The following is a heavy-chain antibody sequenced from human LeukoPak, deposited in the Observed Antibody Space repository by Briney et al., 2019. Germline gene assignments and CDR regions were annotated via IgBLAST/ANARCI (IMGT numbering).Heavy chain of an antibody. CDR3: AKEGLDYYGSGSLDY. V-gene: IGHV3-23*01. CDR2: ISGSGGST. Sequence: PGGSLRLSCAASGFTFSSYAMSWVRQAPGKGREWVSAISGSGGSTYYADSVKGRFTISRDNSKNTLYLQMNSLRAEDTAVYYCAKEGLDYYGSGSLDYWGQGTLVTVSS. CDR1: GFTFSSYA. J-gene: IGHJ4*02. D-gene: IGHD3-10*01.